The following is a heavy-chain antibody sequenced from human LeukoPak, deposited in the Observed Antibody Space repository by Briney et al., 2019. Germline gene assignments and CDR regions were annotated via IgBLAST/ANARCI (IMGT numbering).Heavy chain of an antibody. J-gene: IGHJ4*02. CDR3: ARDENGADGTIDY. Sequence: ASVKVSCKASGYTFTGYYMHWVRQAPGQGLEWMGWISAYNGNTNYAQKLQGRVTMTTDTSTSTAYMELRSLRSDDTAVYYCARDENGADGTIDYWGQGTLVTVSS. CDR2: ISAYNGNT. V-gene: IGHV1-18*04. D-gene: IGHD2-8*01. CDR1: GYTFTGYY.